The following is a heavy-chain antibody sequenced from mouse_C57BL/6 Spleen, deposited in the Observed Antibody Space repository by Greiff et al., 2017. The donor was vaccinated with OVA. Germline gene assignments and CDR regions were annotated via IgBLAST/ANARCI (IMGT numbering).Heavy chain of an antibody. CDR1: GYSITSGYY. V-gene: IGHV3-6*01. Sequence: EVQLQQSGPGLVKPSQSLSLTCSVTGYSITSGYYWNWIRQSPGNKLEWMGYISYDGSNNYNPSLKNRISITRDTSKNQFFLKLNSVTTEDTATYDCARARDYYYGSSYWYFDVWGTGTTVTVSS. CDR2: ISYDGSN. CDR3: ARARDYYYGSSYWYFDV. D-gene: IGHD1-1*01. J-gene: IGHJ1*03.